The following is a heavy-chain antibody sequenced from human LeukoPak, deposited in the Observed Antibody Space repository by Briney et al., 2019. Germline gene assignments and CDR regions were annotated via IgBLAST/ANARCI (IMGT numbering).Heavy chain of an antibody. CDR3: VRDDALGYCSSTNCYTENWFDP. V-gene: IGHV3-7*01. CDR1: GFTFSTYW. Sequence: GGSLRLSCASSGFTFSTYWMNWVRQAPGKGPEWVASINKDGSDKYYLDSVRGRFTISRDNAKNSLYLQMNSLRAEDTAVYYCVRDDALGYCSSTNCYTENWFDPWGQGTLVTVSS. D-gene: IGHD2-2*02. CDR2: INKDGSDK. J-gene: IGHJ5*02.